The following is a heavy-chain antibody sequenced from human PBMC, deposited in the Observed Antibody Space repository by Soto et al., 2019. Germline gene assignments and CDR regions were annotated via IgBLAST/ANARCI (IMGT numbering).Heavy chain of an antibody. CDR1: GGSISSGDDY. CDR2: IYYSGST. D-gene: IGHD3-22*01. V-gene: IGHV4-30-4*01. CDR3: ARAFVSSGYYYFDY. Sequence: SETLSLTCTVSGGSISSGDDYWSWIRQPPGKGLEWIGYIYYSGSTYYNPSLKSRVTISVDTSKNQFSLKLSSVTAADTAVYYCARAFVSSGYYYFDYWGQGTLVTVSS. J-gene: IGHJ4*02.